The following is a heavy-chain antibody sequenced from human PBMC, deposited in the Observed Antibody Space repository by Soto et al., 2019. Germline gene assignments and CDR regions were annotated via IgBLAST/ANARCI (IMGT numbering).Heavy chain of an antibody. CDR2: THHGGHT. J-gene: IGHJ4*02. V-gene: IGHV4-4*02. CDR1: GGSMSSSNW. CDR3: AREGGGYRFDY. Sequence: SETLSLTCTVSGGSMSSSNWWNWVRQPPGKGLEWIGETHHGGHTNYNPSLKSRVTISGDKSKNQFSLKLNSVTAADTAVYYCAREGGGYRFDYWGQGALVTVSS. D-gene: IGHD1-26*01.